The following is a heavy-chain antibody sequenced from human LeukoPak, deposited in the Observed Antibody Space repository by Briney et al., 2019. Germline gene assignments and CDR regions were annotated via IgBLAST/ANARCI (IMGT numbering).Heavy chain of an antibody. D-gene: IGHD6-19*01. V-gene: IGHV1-18*01. CDR2: ITTYNGNT. CDR3: ARAVGSGWSSYFDH. J-gene: IGHJ4*02. Sequence: VASVKVSCKASGYTFTSFGISWVRQAPGQGLEWMGWITTYNGNTKYAQKVQGRVTMTTDTSTSTAYMELRSLRSDDTAVYYCARAVGSGWSSYFDHWGQGTLVTVSS. CDR1: GYTFTSFG.